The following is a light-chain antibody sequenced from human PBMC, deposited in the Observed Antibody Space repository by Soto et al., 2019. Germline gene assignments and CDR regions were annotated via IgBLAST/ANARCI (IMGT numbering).Light chain of an antibody. CDR1: SSNIGAGYD. CDR2: GNS. Sequence: QSVLTQPPSVSGAPGQRVTISCTGSSSNIGAGYDVHWYQQLPGTAPKLLLYGNSNRPSGVPDRFSGANSGTSASLAITGLQAEDEADYYCQSYDSSLSGSVVFGGGTKLTVL. CDR3: QSYDSSLSGSVV. V-gene: IGLV1-40*01. J-gene: IGLJ2*01.